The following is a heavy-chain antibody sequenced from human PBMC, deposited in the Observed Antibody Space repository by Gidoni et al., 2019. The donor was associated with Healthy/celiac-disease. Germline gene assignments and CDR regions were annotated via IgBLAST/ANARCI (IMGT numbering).Heavy chain of an antibody. CDR2: ISGSGGST. J-gene: IGHJ2*01. CDR3: AKAKKFCSSTSCYAWYFDL. Sequence: EVQLLESGGGLVQPGGSLRLSCAASGFTFSSYAMSWVRQAPGKGLEWVSAISGSGGSTYYADSVKGRFTISRDNSKNTLYLQMNSLRAEDTAVYYCAKAKKFCSSTSCYAWYFDLWGRGTLVTVSS. CDR1: GFTFSSYA. D-gene: IGHD2-2*01. V-gene: IGHV3-23*01.